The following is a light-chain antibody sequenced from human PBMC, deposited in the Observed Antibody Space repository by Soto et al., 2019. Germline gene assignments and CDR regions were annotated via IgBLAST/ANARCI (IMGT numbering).Light chain of an antibody. CDR1: QSISSY. V-gene: IGKV1-39*01. J-gene: IGKJ3*01. CDR3: QQSYSTLLT. Sequence: DIQMTQSPSSLSASVGDRVTITCRASQSISSYLNWYQQKPGKAPKLLSYAASSLQSGVPSRFSGSGSGTDFTLTISSLQPEDFATYYCQQSYSTLLTFGPGTKVDIK. CDR2: AAS.